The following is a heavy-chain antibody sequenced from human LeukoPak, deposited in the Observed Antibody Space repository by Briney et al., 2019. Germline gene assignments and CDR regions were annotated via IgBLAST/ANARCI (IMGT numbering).Heavy chain of an antibody. J-gene: IGHJ4*02. Sequence: PSETLSLTCTVSGGSISSYYWSWIRQPPGKGLEWIGYIYYSGSTNYNPSLKSRGTISVDTSKNQFSLKLSSVTAADTAVYYCARLYYYGSGSFLPFDYWGQGTLVTVSS. CDR3: ARLYYYGSGSFLPFDY. D-gene: IGHD3-10*01. CDR2: IYYSGST. CDR1: GGSISSYY. V-gene: IGHV4-59*01.